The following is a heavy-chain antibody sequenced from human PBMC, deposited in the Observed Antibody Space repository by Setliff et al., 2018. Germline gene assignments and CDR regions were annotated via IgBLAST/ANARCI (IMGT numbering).Heavy chain of an antibody. CDR1: GFTFSNYG. CDR2: IWNDGSTK. V-gene: IGHV3-33*06. D-gene: IGHD3-3*01. J-gene: IGHJ4*02. Sequence: GGSLRLSCVASGFTFSNYGMHWVRQAPGKGLEWVALIWNDGSTKFYGDSVKGRFTISRDNSKNTLFLQMNSLRAEDTAVYYCAKDVAITIFGVVTSSPHWGQGTLVT. CDR3: AKDVAITIFGVVTSSPH.